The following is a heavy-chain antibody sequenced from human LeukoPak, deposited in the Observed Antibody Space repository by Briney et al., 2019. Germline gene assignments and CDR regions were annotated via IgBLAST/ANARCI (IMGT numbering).Heavy chain of an antibody. J-gene: IGHJ4*02. CDR2: IYYSGST. V-gene: IGHV4-59*01. CDR1: GGSISSYY. Sequence: KPSETLSLTCTVSGGSISSYYWTWIRQPPGKGLEWIGYIYYSGSTYYNPSLKSRVTISVDTSKNQFSLKLSSVTAADTAVYYCAGQYYDSSEDYFDYWGQGTLVTVSS. D-gene: IGHD3-22*01. CDR3: AGQYYDSSEDYFDY.